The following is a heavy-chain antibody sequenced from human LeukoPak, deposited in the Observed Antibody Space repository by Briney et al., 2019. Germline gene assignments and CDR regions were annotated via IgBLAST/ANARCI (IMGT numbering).Heavy chain of an antibody. Sequence: SQTLSLTCAISGDRVSSNSAAWNWIRQPPSRGLEWLGRTYYRSKWYNDYAVSVKGRIAISPDTSKNQFSLQLNSVTPEDTAVYYCARDLSLAMYEWGQGTLVTVSS. J-gene: IGHJ4*02. CDR2: TYYRSKWYN. CDR3: ARDLSLAMYE. D-gene: IGHD6-6*01. V-gene: IGHV6-1*01. CDR1: GDRVSSNSAA.